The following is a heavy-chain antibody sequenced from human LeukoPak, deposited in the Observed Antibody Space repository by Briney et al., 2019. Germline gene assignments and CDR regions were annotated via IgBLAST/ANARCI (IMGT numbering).Heavy chain of an antibody. Sequence: GESLKISCKGSGYSFSSWVGWVRQMPGKGLEWMGIIYAGDSDTRYSPSFRGQVTISADKSINTAYLQWSSLKASNTAIYYCARHHDYGDYGCFDYWGQGTLVTVSS. D-gene: IGHD4-17*01. CDR2: IYAGDSDT. J-gene: IGHJ4*02. CDR3: ARHHDYGDYGCFDY. V-gene: IGHV5-51*01. CDR1: GYSFSSW.